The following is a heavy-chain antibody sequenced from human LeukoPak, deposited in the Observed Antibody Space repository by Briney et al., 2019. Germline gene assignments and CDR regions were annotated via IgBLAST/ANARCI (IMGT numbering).Heavy chain of an antibody. CDR3: ARDGFRRDDYNSGLDY. Sequence: ASVKVSCKASGYTLRSYGITWVRQAPGQGLEWMGWISAYNGNTKYPQKLQGRVTMTTDTSTSTAYMDLRSLRSDDTAIYYCARDGFRRDDYNSGLDYWGQGTLVTVSS. J-gene: IGHJ4*02. CDR2: ISAYNGNT. D-gene: IGHD5-24*01. CDR1: GYTLRSYG. V-gene: IGHV1-18*01.